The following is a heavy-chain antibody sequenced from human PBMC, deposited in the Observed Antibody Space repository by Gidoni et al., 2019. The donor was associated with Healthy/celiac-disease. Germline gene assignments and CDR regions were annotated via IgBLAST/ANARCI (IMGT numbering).Heavy chain of an antibody. V-gene: IGHV4-34*01. Sequence: QVQLQQWGAGLLKPSETLSLTCAVYGGSFSGYYWRWIRQPPGKGLEWIGEINHSGSTNYNPSLKSRVTISVDTSKNQFSLKLSSVTAADTAVYYCARGRKARYCSSTSCRDAFDIWGQGTMVTVSS. J-gene: IGHJ3*02. CDR1: GGSFSGYY. D-gene: IGHD2-2*01. CDR3: ARGRKARYCSSTSCRDAFDI. CDR2: INHSGST.